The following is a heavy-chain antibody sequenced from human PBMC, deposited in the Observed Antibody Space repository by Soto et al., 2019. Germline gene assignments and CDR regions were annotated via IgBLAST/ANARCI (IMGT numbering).Heavy chain of an antibody. CDR3: AKFFVETGGSSGWPWSFHF. V-gene: IGHV3-23*01. D-gene: IGHD6-25*01. CDR2: ISGTGGTT. J-gene: IGHJ4*02. Sequence: EVQLLESGGGLVQPGGSLRLSCAASGFTFSSYAMSWVRQAPGKGLEWVSAISGTGGTTYYADSVKGRFTISRDNSRKTLHLHMNSLRAEDTAIYYCAKFFVETGGSSGWPWSFHFWGQGTLVTVSS. CDR1: GFTFSSYA.